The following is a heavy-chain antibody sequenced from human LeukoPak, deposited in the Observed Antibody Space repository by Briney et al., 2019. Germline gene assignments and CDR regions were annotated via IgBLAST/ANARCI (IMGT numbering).Heavy chain of an antibody. V-gene: IGHV1-18*01. CDR1: GYSFDRYG. D-gene: IGHD3-22*01. CDR2: IGAFNGNT. Sequence: ASVKVSCKASGYSFDRYGISWVRQAPGQGLEWLGWIGAFNGNTNYAQNLQGRVTMTADTSTTTAYMELRGLSSDDTAVYYCARDFLSYDGSENHFEDTFDIWGQGTMVTVSS. J-gene: IGHJ3*02. CDR3: ARDFLSYDGSENHFEDTFDI.